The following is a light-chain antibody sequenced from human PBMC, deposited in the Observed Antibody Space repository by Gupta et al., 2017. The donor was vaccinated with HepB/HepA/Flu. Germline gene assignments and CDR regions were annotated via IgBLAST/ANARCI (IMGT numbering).Light chain of an antibody. V-gene: IGLV1-44*01. Sequence: QSMLTQPPSASGTPRRRVTISCSGSNSNLGRNAVNWYQQFPGTAPKLLVYSNNRRPSGVSDRFSGSKSGTSATLAISGLQTDHEAEYDCAAWDDSLNGMVFGGGTKLTVL. CDR2: SNN. J-gene: IGLJ2*01. CDR1: NSNLGRNA. CDR3: AAWDDSLNGMV.